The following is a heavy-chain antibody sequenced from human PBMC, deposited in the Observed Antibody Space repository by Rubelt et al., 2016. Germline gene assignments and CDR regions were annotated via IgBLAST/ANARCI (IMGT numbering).Heavy chain of an antibody. D-gene: IGHD3-10*01. V-gene: IGHV3-48*02. J-gene: IGHJ4*02. Sequence: EVQLVESGGGLVPPGGSLRLSCAASGFTFGSYWMQWFRQAPGKGLEWVSYISSGNTIYYADSVKGRFTISRDNAKNSLYLQMNSLRDEDTAVYYCARDGRFGNLLPDYWGKGTLVTVSS. CDR3: ARDGRFGNLLPDY. CDR1: GFTFGSYW. CDR2: ISSGNTI.